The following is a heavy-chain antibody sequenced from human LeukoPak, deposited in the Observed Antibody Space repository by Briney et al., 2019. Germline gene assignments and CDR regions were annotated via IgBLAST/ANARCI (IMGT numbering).Heavy chain of an antibody. CDR2: ISGSGGST. V-gene: IGHV3-23*01. CDR3: AKATTRVGLVLLWFGGFDY. CDR1: GFTFSSYA. Sequence: GGSLRLSCAASGFTFSSYAMSWVRQAPGKGLEWVSAISGSGGSTYYAASVKGRFTISRDISKNTLYLQMNSLRAEDTAVYYCAKATTRVGLVLLWFGGFDYWGQGTLVTVSS. J-gene: IGHJ4*02. D-gene: IGHD3-10*01.